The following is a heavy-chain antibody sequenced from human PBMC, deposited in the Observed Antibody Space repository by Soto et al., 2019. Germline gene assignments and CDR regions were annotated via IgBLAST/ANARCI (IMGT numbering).Heavy chain of an antibody. CDR3: AKSPNPVSATCSYYGRDV. D-gene: IGHD2-21*01. V-gene: IGHV1-69*02. CDR1: GGTFNSYI. Sequence: QVQLVQSGAEVKKPGSSVKVSCKASGGTFNSYIFNWVRRAPGQGLELLGRIIPVLDVTYYAQRFQVRVTVTAHKSTTTAYRELSSLRSQHTAIYYCAKSPNPVSATCSYYGRDVWVLGTKVTVSS. J-gene: IGHJ6*02. CDR2: IIPVLDVT.